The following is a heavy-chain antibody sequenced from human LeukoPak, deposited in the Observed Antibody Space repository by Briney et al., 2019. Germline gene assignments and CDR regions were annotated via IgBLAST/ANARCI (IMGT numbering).Heavy chain of an antibody. V-gene: IGHV4-61*02. CDR3: ARGSPDLARNAFDI. CDR1: GGSISSGSYY. D-gene: IGHD1-14*01. Sequence: SETLSLTCTVSGGSISSGSYYWSWIRQPPGKRLEWIGRISTSGSTNYNPSLRSRVTISVDTSKIQFSLKLSSVTASDTAVYYCARGSPDLARNAFDIWGQGTMVTVSS. J-gene: IGHJ3*02. CDR2: ISTSGST.